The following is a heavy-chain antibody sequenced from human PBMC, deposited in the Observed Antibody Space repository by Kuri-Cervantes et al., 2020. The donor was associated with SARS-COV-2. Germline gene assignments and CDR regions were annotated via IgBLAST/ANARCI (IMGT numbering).Heavy chain of an antibody. D-gene: IGHD3-10*01. J-gene: IGHJ3*02. CDR2: ISAYNGNT. CDR3: ARSRFGDYLDAFDI. CDR1: GYTFTSYG. Sequence: ASVKVSCKASGYTFTSYGISWVRQAPGQGLEWMGWISAYNGNTNYAQKFQGRVTITTDESTSTAYMELSSLRSEDTAVYYCARSRFGDYLDAFDIWGQGTMVTVSS. V-gene: IGHV1-18*01.